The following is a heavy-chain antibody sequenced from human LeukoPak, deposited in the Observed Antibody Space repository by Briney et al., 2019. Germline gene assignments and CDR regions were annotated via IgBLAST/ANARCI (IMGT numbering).Heavy chain of an antibody. V-gene: IGHV3-33*06. D-gene: IGHD2-21*01. J-gene: IGHJ3*02. CDR3: AKDRRIANDAFDI. Sequence: PGRSLRLSCAASGFTFSSYGMHWVRQAPGKGLEWVAVIWYDGSNKYYADSVKGRFTISRDNSKNPLYLQMNSLRAEDTAVYYCAKDRRIANDAFDIWGQGTMVTVSS. CDR1: GFTFSSYG. CDR2: IWYDGSNK.